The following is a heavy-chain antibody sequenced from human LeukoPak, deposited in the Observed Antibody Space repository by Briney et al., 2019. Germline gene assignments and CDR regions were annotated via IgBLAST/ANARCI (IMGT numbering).Heavy chain of an antibody. CDR3: ARVKEYYYDSSGYFPHFDY. CDR1: GGTFSSYA. Sequence: RWASVKVSCKASGGTFSSYAISWVRQAPGQGLEWMGRIIPILGIANYAQKFQGRVTITADKSTSTAYMELSSLRSDDTAVYYCARVKEYYYDSSGYFPHFDYWGQGTLVTVSS. D-gene: IGHD3-22*01. CDR2: IIPILGIA. V-gene: IGHV1-69*04. J-gene: IGHJ4*02.